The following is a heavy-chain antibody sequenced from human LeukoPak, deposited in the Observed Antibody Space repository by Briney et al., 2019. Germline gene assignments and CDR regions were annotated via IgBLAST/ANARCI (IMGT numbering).Heavy chain of an antibody. J-gene: IGHJ4*02. CDR2: IYWDDDR. CDR3: AHRKNDNDSSVFDN. CDR1: GFSLHTRGVR. V-gene: IGHV2-5*02. D-gene: IGHD3-22*01. Sequence: SGPTLVNPTQTLTLTRTFSGFSLHTRGVRVGWIRQPPGRVLEWLALIYWDDDRRYSPSLKSRPTITKDTSKNQVVLTMTNTDPVDTATYFCAHRKNDNDSSVFDNWGQGTLVTVSS.